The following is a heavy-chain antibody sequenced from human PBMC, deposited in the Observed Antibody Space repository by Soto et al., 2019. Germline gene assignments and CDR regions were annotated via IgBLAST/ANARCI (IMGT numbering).Heavy chain of an antibody. Sequence: SETLSLTCTVSGGSISSYYWSWIRQPPGKGLEWIGYIYYSGSTNYNPSLKSRVTISVDTSKNQFSLKLSSVTAADTAVYYCARDRDGYSGSYSLAYWGQGTLVTVSS. CDR3: ARDRDGYSGSYSLAY. J-gene: IGHJ4*02. CDR2: IYYSGST. V-gene: IGHV4-59*01. D-gene: IGHD1-26*01. CDR1: GGSISSYY.